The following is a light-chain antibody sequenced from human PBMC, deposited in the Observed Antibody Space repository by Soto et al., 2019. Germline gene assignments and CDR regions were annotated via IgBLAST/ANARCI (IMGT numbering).Light chain of an antibody. CDR3: SSYTSSTTLL. Sequence: SALTQPASVSGSPGQSITISCTGTSSDIGDYNFVSWYQQHPGKAPKLMIYEVSNRPSGVSNRFSGSKSGNTASLTISGLLAEDEADYYCSSYTSSTTLLFGTGTKLTVL. CDR1: SSDIGDYNF. V-gene: IGLV2-14*01. CDR2: EVS. J-gene: IGLJ1*01.